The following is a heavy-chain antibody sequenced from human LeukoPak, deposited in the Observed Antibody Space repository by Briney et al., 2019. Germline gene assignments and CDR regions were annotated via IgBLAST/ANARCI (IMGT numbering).Heavy chain of an antibody. CDR3: ASLSGYASFNYYYYYGMDV. Sequence: PSETLSLTCTVSGGSIGSYYWSWIRQPPGKGLEWIGYIYYSGSTNYNPSLKSRVTISVDTSKNQFSLKLSSVTAADTAVYYCASLSGYASFNYYYYYGMDVWGKGTTVTVSS. D-gene: IGHD5-12*01. V-gene: IGHV4-59*01. J-gene: IGHJ6*04. CDR1: GGSIGSYY. CDR2: IYYSGST.